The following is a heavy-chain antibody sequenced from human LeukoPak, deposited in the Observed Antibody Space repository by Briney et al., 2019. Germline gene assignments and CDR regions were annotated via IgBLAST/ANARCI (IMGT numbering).Heavy chain of an antibody. CDR2: IYYGGST. D-gene: IGHD3-10*01. Sequence: SQTLSLTCTVSGASISSGDYYWSWIRQPPGKGLEWIGYIYYGGSTYYNPSLKSRVTISLDTSKNQFSLKLSSVTAADTAVYYCAREYYYGSGSARAFDLWGRGTLVTVSS. V-gene: IGHV4-30-4*01. J-gene: IGHJ4*02. CDR1: GASISSGDYY. CDR3: AREYYYGSGSARAFDL.